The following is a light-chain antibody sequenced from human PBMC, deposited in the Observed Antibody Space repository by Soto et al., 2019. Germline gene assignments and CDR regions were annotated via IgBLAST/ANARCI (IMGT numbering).Light chain of an antibody. CDR3: SSYTSSAPGVE. CDR1: SSDVGGSNY. Sequence: QSALTQPASVSGSPGQSITISCSGTSSDVGGSNYVPWYQQHSGEAPKLMIYDVSYRPSGVSNRFSGSKSGNTASLTISGLQAEDEADYFCSSYTSSAPGVEFGGGTKLTVL. J-gene: IGLJ2*01. V-gene: IGLV2-14*03. CDR2: DVS.